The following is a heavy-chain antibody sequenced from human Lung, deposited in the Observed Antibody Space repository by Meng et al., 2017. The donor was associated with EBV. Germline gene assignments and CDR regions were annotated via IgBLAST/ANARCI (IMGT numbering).Heavy chain of an antibody. CDR2: IYYSGST. Sequence: QVLRQGAGPGVVRPSWAPFLTSSVSGGFISSYYWSWIRQPSGKGLEWIGYIYYSGSTNYTPSLKGRVTITVDTSKNQFTLKLSSVTAADTAVYYCARDQGMRGWFDPWGQGTLVTVSS. CDR1: GGFISSYY. D-gene: IGHD3-16*01. V-gene: IGHV4-59*01. CDR3: ARDQGMRGWFDP. J-gene: IGHJ5*02.